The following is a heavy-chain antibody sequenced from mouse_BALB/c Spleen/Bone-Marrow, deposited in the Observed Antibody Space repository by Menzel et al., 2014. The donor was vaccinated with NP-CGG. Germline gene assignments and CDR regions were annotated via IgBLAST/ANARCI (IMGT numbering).Heavy chain of an antibody. CDR3: TRDGKGNYDYAMDY. Sequence: DVKLVESGGGLVKPGGSLKLSCAASGFTFSSYTMSWVCQTPEKRLEWVATISSGGSYTYYPDSVKGRFTISRDNAKNTLYLQMSSLKSEDTAMYYCTRDGKGNYDYAMDYWGQGTSVTVSS. D-gene: IGHD2-1*01. CDR1: GFTFSSYT. V-gene: IGHV5-6-4*01. J-gene: IGHJ4*01. CDR2: ISSGGSYT.